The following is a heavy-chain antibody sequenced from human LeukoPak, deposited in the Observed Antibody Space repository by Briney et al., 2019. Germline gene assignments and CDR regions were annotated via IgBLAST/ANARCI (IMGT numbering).Heavy chain of an antibody. Sequence: GGSLRLSCAASGFTFSKYGMHWVRQAPGKGLEWVAVISYDGGEQHYGDSVKGRFSISRDDSKSTVYLQMNSLRVEDTAVYYCAKEIYCTATTCQGNDAFDLWGQGTRVAVSS. CDR1: GFTFSKYG. D-gene: IGHD2-8*02. CDR3: AKEIYCTATTCQGNDAFDL. CDR2: ISYDGGEQ. J-gene: IGHJ3*01. V-gene: IGHV3-30*18.